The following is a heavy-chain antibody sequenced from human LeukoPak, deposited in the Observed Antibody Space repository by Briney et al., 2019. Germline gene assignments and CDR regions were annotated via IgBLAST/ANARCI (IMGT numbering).Heavy chain of an antibody. CDR1: GGSFSGFY. D-gene: IGHD4-17*01. CDR3: ARRLRFYHFLLDV. CDR2: INHSGST. J-gene: IGHJ6*04. V-gene: IGHV4-34*01. Sequence: PSETLSLTCAVYGGSFSGFYWSWIRQPPGKGLEWIGEINHSGSTNYNPSLKSRVTISVDTSKNQFSLKLSSVTAADTAVYYCARRLRFYHFLLDVWGKGTTVTISS.